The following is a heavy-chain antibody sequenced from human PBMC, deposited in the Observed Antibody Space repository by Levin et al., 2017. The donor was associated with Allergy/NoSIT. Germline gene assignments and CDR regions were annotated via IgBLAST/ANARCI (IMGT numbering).Heavy chain of an antibody. Sequence: ASVKVSCKGSGYSFTTYWIAWVRQMPGKGLEWMGIVYPGNFDTRYSPSFQGQVTISADTSLRTAYLQWSSLKASDSAMYYCARRSNTGAGGSDWGQGTLVTVSS. CDR1: GYSFTTYW. V-gene: IGHV5-51*01. J-gene: IGHJ4*02. CDR3: ARRSNTGAGGSD. CDR2: VYPGNFDT. D-gene: IGHD2-15*01.